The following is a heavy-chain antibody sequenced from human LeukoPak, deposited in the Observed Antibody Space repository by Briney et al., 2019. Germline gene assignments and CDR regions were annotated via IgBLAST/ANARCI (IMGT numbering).Heavy chain of an antibody. V-gene: IGHV3-9*01. Sequence: QPGGSLRLSCAASGLTFDDYAMHWVRQAPGKGLEWVSGISWDSGNIGYADSVKGRFTISRDNAKNSLYLQMNSLRAEDTALYYCAKGDLDDYGDYDYYGMDVWGQGTTVTVSS. CDR1: GLTFDDYA. D-gene: IGHD4-17*01. J-gene: IGHJ6*02. CDR2: ISWDSGNI. CDR3: AKGDLDDYGDYDYYGMDV.